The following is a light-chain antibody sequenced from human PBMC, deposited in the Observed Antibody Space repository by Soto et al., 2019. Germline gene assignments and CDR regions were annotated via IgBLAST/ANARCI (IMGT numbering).Light chain of an antibody. CDR1: QSISTW. V-gene: IGKV1-5*02. CDR2: DAS. CDR3: QQYSVYWT. J-gene: IGKJ1*01. Sequence: EIQMTQSPSCLSACVGDRVTMXCRASQSISTWFAWYQQKTGEAPKGLIYDASSWEVVVPSRFTGSGSGKEFNLTINSLQPDDFATYECQQYSVYWTFGQGTKVDIK.